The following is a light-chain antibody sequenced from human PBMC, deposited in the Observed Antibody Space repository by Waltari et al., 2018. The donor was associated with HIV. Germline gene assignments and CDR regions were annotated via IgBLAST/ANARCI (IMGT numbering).Light chain of an antibody. CDR3: QQYSNWPPGPLT. CDR1: QSVGSN. V-gene: IGKV3-15*01. J-gene: IGKJ4*01. CDR2: GAS. Sequence: DIVLTQSPATLSVSPGEGATLSCRASQSVGSNLAWYQQKPGQAPRLLIDGASTRATGTPARFSGSVSGTEFTLTISSLQSEDFAVYYCQQYSNWPPGPLTFGGGTKVEIK.